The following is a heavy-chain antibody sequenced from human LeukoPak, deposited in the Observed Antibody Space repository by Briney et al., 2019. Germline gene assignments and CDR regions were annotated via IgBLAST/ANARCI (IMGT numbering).Heavy chain of an antibody. CDR2: IYSGGST. J-gene: IGHJ1*01. CDR3: AVEEYQLLGEYFQH. V-gene: IGHV3-66*02. D-gene: IGHD2-2*01. Sequence: PGGSLRLSCAASGFTVSSNYMSWVRQAPGKGLEWVSVIYSGGSTYYAGSVKGRFTISRDNSKNTLYLQMNSLRAEDTAVYYCAVEEYQLLGEYFQHWGQGTLVTVSS. CDR1: GFTVSSNY.